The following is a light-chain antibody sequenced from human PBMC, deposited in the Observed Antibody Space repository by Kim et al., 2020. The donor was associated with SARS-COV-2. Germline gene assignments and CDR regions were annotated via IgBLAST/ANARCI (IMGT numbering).Light chain of an antibody. CDR1: QSVNSRY. Sequence: EIVLTQSPGTLSLSPGERATLSCRASQSVNSRYLAWYQQKPGQAPRLLIYGTSNRATGIPDRFSGSGSGTDFTFTISRLEPEDFALYFCQHYGTSLYTFGQGTKLEI. CDR2: GTS. V-gene: IGKV3-20*01. CDR3: QHYGTSLYT. J-gene: IGKJ2*01.